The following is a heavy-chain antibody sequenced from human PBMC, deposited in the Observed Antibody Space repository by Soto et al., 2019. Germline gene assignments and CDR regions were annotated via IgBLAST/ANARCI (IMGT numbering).Heavy chain of an antibody. CDR1: GVSISTYH. CDR2: MHTSGST. CDR3: ARDEYGYGDSYDS. D-gene: IGHD5-12*01. J-gene: IGHJ4*02. V-gene: IGHV4-4*07. Sequence: QVQLQESGPGLVKPSETLSLTCIVSGVSISTYHWSWIRQPAGKGLEWIGRMHTSGSTNYNPSLKSRVSMSVDTSKKHFSLKVSSVTAAATAVYYCARDEYGYGDSYDSWGQGTLVTVSS.